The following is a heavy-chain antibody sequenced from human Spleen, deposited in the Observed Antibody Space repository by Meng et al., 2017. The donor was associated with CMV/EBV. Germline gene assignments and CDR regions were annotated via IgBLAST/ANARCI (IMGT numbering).Heavy chain of an antibody. CDR3: TRLPRGYAAGPMDY. CDR2: IYPDDADA. J-gene: IGHJ4*02. Sequence: GGSLRLSCKGSGYNFARYWIAWVRQMPGKGLEWMGTIYPDDADARYSPSFQGQVTISADKSLSTAFLQWRSLKASDSAIYYCTRLPRGYAAGPMDYWGQGTLVTVSS. D-gene: IGHD5-18*01. CDR1: GYNFARYW. V-gene: IGHV5-51*01.